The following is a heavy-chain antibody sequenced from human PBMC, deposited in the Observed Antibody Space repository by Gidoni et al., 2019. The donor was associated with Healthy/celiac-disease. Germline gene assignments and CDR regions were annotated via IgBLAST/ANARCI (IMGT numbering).Heavy chain of an antibody. J-gene: IGHJ4*02. CDR3: ARVYWTSGWYDY. D-gene: IGHD6-19*01. CDR1: GFPVSSYE. CDR2: ISSSGSTI. Sequence: EVQLVESGGGLVQPGGSLRRSCAASGFPVSSYEITWVRQAPGKGLEGVSHISSSGSTISYADSVKGRFTISRDNAKNSLYLQMNSLRAEDTAVYYCARVYWTSGWYDYWGQGTLVTVSS. V-gene: IGHV3-48*03.